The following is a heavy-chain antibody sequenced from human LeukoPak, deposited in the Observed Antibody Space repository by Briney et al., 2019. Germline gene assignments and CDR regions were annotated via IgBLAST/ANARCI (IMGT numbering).Heavy chain of an antibody. CDR1: GLTLSSYA. CDR2: ISGSGGST. D-gene: IGHD3-3*01. V-gene: IGHV3-23*01. J-gene: IGHJ4*02. CDR3: AKNGLRFLEWLSSFDH. Sequence: GGSLRLSCAASGLTLSSYAMSWVRQAPGKGLEWVSAISGSGGSTYYADSVKGRFTISRDNSKNTLYLQMNSLRVEDTAVYYCAKNGLRFLEWLSSFDHWGQGTLVSVSS.